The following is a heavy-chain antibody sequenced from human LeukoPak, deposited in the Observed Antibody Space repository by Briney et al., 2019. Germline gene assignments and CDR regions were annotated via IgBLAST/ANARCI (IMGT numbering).Heavy chain of an antibody. V-gene: IGHV3-21*01. J-gene: IGHJ4*02. CDR3: ARLKGSELYFDY. D-gene: IGHD1-1*01. Sequence: PGGSLRLSCAASGFTFGSYSMNWVRQAPGKGLEWVSSISSSSSYIYYADSVKGRFTISRDNAKNSLYLQMNSLRAEDTAVYYCARLKGSELYFDYWGQGTLVTVSS. CDR2: ISSSSSYI. CDR1: GFTFGSYS.